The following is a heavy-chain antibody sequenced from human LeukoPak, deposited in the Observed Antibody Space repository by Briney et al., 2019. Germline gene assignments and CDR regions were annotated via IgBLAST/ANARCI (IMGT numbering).Heavy chain of an antibody. Sequence: PSETLSLTCTVSGDSISSSSSYWGWIRQPPGKGLEWIGSIYYSGSTYYNTSLKSRVTISVDTSKNQFSLKLSSVTAADTAVYYCARMKYYYGAASGYYYYMDVWGKGTTVTVSS. CDR1: GDSISSSSSY. V-gene: IGHV4-39*01. CDR3: ARMKYYYGAASGYYYYMDV. D-gene: IGHD3-10*01. CDR2: IYYSGST. J-gene: IGHJ6*03.